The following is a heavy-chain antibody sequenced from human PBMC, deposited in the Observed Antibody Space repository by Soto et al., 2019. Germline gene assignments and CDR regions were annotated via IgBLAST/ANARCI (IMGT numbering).Heavy chain of an antibody. V-gene: IGHV4-34*01. D-gene: IGHD1-1*01. Sequence: QVQLQQWGAGLLKPSETLSLTCAVYGGFVSSGSYYWSWIRQPPGKGLEWIGEMSLSGGTHFNPSLQSRGTISVATSKNQFSLKMSSLTATDTALYYCARVERGTATTVVDAFDIWGPGTMVTDSS. J-gene: IGHJ3*02. CDR2: MSLSGGT. CDR3: ARVERGTATTVVDAFDI. CDR1: GGFVSSGSYY.